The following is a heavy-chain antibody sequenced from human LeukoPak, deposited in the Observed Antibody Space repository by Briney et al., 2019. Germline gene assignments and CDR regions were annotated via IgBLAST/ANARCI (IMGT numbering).Heavy chain of an antibody. CDR2: INWNGGST. Sequence: GGSLRLPYAASGFRFDDHGMSWVRQAPGKGLEWVSGINWNGGSTGYGDSVKGRFTISRDNAKNSLYLQMNSLGGEDTALYFCAGGDRNGWYFDYWGQGILVTVSS. V-gene: IGHV3-20*03. D-gene: IGHD6-19*01. CDR3: AGGDRNGWYFDY. CDR1: GFRFDDHG. J-gene: IGHJ4*02.